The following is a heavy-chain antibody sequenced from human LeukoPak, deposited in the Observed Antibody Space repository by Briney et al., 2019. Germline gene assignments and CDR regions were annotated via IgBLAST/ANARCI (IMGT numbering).Heavy chain of an antibody. CDR1: GFTFSDHY. CDR2: IYYSGST. J-gene: IGHJ4*02. D-gene: IGHD3-10*01. CDR3: ASQSYGSGWNPGKFDY. V-gene: IGHV4-59*05. Sequence: GSLRLSCAASGFTFSDHYMSWIRQVPGKGLEWIGSIYYSGSTYYNPSLKSRVTISVDTSKNQFSLKLSSVTAADTAVYYCASQSYGSGWNPGKFDYWGQGTLVTVSS.